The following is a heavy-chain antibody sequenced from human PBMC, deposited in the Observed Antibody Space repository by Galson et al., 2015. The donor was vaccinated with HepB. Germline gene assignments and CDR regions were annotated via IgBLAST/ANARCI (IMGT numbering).Heavy chain of an antibody. CDR3: ARDGDIVATIRGYFDY. Sequence: SVKVSCKASGYTFTSYAMHWVRQAPGQRLEWMGWINADNGNTKYSQKFQGRVTITWDTSASTAYMELSSLRSEDTAVYYCARDGDIVATIRGYFDYWGQGTLVTVSS. CDR1: GYTFTSYA. D-gene: IGHD5-12*01. V-gene: IGHV1-3*01. CDR2: INADNGNT. J-gene: IGHJ4*02.